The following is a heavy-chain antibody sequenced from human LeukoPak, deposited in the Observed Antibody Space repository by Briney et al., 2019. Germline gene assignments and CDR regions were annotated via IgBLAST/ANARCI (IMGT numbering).Heavy chain of an antibody. J-gene: IGHJ6*03. CDR2: INTDGSST. D-gene: IGHD2-2*01. CDR1: GFTFSSYW. V-gene: IGHV3-74*01. Sequence: SGGSLRLSCAASGFTFSSYWMHWVRQAPGKGLMWVSRINTDGSSTTYADSVKGRFTISRDNAKNTLYVQMNRLRAEDTAVYYARPVLPAAFLPSGNYMDVWGKGTTVTVSS. CDR3: RPVLPAAFLPSGNYMDV.